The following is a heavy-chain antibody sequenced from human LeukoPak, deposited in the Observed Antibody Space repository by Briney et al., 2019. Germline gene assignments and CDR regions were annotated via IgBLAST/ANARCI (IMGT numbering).Heavy chain of an antibody. CDR2: IYTSGST. CDR3: TRDLEAVAGRAFDP. V-gene: IGHV4-39*07. CDR1: GGSISSSSYY. Sequence: SSETLSLTCTVSGGSISSSSYYWGWIRQPPGKGLEWIGRIYTSGSTNYNPSLKSRFTLSVDTSKNQFSLKLSSVTAADTAVYYCTRDLEAVAGRAFDPWGQGTLVTVSS. D-gene: IGHD6-19*01. J-gene: IGHJ5*02.